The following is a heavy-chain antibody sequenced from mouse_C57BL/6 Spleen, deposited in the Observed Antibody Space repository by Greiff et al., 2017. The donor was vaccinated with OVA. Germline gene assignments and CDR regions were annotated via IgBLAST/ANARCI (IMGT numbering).Heavy chain of an antibody. J-gene: IGHJ2*01. CDR3: SSSYDELDY. V-gene: IGHV7-3*01. D-gene: IGHD2-3*01. Sequence: EVKVVESGGGLVQPGGSLSLSCAASGFTFTDYYMSWVRQPPGKALEWLGFIRNKANGYTTEYSASVKGRFTISRDNSQSILYLQMNPLRAEDSATYYCSSSYDELDYWGKGTTLTVSS. CDR1: GFTFTDYY. CDR2: IRNKANGYTT.